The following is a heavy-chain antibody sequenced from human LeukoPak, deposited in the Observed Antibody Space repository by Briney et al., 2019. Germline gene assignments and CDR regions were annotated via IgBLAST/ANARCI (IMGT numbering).Heavy chain of an antibody. CDR2: ISAYNGNT. J-gene: IGHJ3*02. CDR3: ARDEYSSPGAAFDI. V-gene: IGHV1-18*01. CDR1: GYTFSGYG. Sequence: ASVKVSCKASGYTFSGYGISWVRQAPGQGLEWMGWISAYNGNTNYAQKLQGRVTMTTDTSTSTAHMELRSLRSDDTAVYYCARDEYSSPGAAFDIWGHGTMVTVSS. D-gene: IGHD6-13*01.